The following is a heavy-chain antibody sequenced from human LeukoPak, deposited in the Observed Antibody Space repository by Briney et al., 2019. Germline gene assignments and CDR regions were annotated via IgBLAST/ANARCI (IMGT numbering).Heavy chain of an antibody. CDR3: ARASSSWYAAFDY. V-gene: IGHV3-13*01. D-gene: IGHD6-13*01. J-gene: IGHJ4*02. CDR1: GFPFSSHD. CDR2: IGADGDT. Sequence: GGSLRLSCAASGFPFSSHDMHWVRQAPGKTLEWVSVIGADGDTYYSVSVKGRFTISRENAKNSLYLQMNSLRAGDTAVYYCARASSSWYAAFDYWGQGTLVTVSS.